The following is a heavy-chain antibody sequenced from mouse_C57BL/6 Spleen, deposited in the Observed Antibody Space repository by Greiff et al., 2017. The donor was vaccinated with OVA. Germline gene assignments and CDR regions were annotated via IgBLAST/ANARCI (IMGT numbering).Heavy chain of an antibody. CDR1: GYAFTNYL. J-gene: IGHJ1*03. CDR3: ARGGATVVAMDWYFDV. CDR2: INPGSGGT. V-gene: IGHV1-54*01. D-gene: IGHD1-1*01. Sequence: VQLQQSGAELVRPGTSVKVSCKASGYAFTNYLIEWVKQRPGQGLEWIGVINPGSGGTNYNEKFKGKATLTADKSSSTAYMQLSSLTSEDSAVYFCARGGATVVAMDWYFDVWGTGTTVTVSS.